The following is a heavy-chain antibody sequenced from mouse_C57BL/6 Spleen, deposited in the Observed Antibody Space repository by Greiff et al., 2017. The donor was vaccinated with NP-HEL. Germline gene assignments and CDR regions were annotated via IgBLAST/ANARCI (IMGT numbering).Heavy chain of an antibody. J-gene: IGHJ1*03. V-gene: IGHV1-52*01. Sequence: QVQLQQPGAELVRPGSSVKLSCKASGYTFTSYWMHWVKQRPIQGLEWIGNIDPSDSETHYNQKFKDKATLTVDKSSSTAYMQLSSLTSEDSAVYYCAAIYDGYYVYFDVWGTGTTVTVSS. D-gene: IGHD2-3*01. CDR1: GYTFTSYW. CDR2: IDPSDSET. CDR3: AAIYDGYYVYFDV.